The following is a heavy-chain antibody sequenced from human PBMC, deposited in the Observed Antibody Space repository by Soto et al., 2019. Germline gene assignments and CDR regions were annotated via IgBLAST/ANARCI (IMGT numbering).Heavy chain of an antibody. Sequence: QVHLVQSGAEVKKPGASVKVSCKGSGYTFTTYGITWVRQAPGQGLEWMGWISAHNGNTNYAQKLQGRVTVTRDTTTSTAYMELRSLRSDDTAVYYCARGRDGDYWGQGALVTVSS. CDR2: ISAHNGNT. CDR3: ARGRDGDY. D-gene: IGHD6-6*01. V-gene: IGHV1-18*01. J-gene: IGHJ4*02. CDR1: GYTFTTYG.